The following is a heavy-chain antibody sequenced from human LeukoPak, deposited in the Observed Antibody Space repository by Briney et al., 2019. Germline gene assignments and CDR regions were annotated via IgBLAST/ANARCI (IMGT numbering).Heavy chain of an antibody. D-gene: IGHD1-26*01. J-gene: IGHJ4*02. Sequence: SGGSLRLSCATSEFTFSSYAMHWVRQAPGKGLEWVAVISYDGSKKYYADSVKGRFAISRDNSKNTLYLQMNSLRGEDTAVYYCAKDRIVGDTNFFDYWGQGTLVTASS. CDR2: ISYDGSKK. CDR1: EFTFSSYA. V-gene: IGHV3-30*18. CDR3: AKDRIVGDTNFFDY.